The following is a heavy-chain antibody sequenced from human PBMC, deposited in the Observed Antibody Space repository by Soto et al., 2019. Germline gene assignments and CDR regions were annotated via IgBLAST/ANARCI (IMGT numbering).Heavy chain of an antibody. CDR3: TTGLSNGYYNFDY. CDR1: GFTFGDYA. J-gene: IGHJ4*02. V-gene: IGHV3-15*01. D-gene: IGHD3-22*01. Sequence: PGGSLRLSCTASGFTFGDYAMSWFRQAPGKGLEWVGRIKGEADGGTTDYAAPVKGRITISRDHSKDTLYLQMNSLKTEDTAVYYCTTGLSNGYYNFDYWGQGTPVTVS. CDR2: IKGEADGGTT.